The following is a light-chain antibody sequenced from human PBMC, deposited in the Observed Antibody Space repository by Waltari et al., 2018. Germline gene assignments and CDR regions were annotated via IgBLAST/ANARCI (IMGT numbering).Light chain of an antibody. CDR3: MQSLQTPLT. Sequence: DIVMTQSPLSLPVTPGEPASISCRSSQSLLHSNGYYYLDWYLQKPGQSPHLLIYLGSNRASGVPDRFTGSGSGTTFTLKISRVEAEDVGVYYCMQSLQTPLTFGGGTKVEIK. CDR1: QSLLHSNGYYY. J-gene: IGKJ4*01. V-gene: IGKV2-28*01. CDR2: LGS.